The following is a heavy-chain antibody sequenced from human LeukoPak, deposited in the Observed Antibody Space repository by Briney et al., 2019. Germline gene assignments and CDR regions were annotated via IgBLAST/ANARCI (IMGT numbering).Heavy chain of an antibody. J-gene: IGHJ4*02. CDR3: ASQERDYYDSSGYYWFGCDY. CDR2: IYYSGST. V-gene: IGHV4-39*01. CDR1: GGSISSSSYY. D-gene: IGHD3-22*01. Sequence: SETLSLTCTVSGGSISSSSYYWGWIRQPPGKGLEWIGSIYYSGSTYYNPSLKSRVTISVDTSKNQFSLKLSSVTAADTAVYYCASQERDYYDSSGYYWFGCDYWGQGTLVTVSS.